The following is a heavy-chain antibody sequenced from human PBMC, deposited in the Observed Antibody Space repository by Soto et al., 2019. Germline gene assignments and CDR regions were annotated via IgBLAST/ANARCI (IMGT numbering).Heavy chain of an antibody. CDR2: INPNSGGT. D-gene: IGHD6-6*01. J-gene: IGHJ6*02. CDR3: ASNYSSSSLGLAQNFYCSYGMDV. Sequence: ASVKVSCKASGYTFTGYYMHWVRQAPGQGLEWMGWINPNSGGTNYAQKFQGRVTMTRDTSISTAYMELSKLRSHDTAVYYCASNYSSSSLGLAQNFYCSYGMDVWGQGTTVTVSS. V-gene: IGHV1-2*02. CDR1: GYTFTGYY.